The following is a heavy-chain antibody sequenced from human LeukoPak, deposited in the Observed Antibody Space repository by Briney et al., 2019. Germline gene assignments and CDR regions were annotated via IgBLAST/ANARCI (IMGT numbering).Heavy chain of an antibody. CDR3: ARVPYDSSGYYFLHWYFDL. D-gene: IGHD3-22*01. CDR1: GGSTSSSSYY. CDR2: IYYSGST. J-gene: IGHJ2*01. Sequence: SETLSLTCTVSGGSTSSSSYYWGWIRQPPGKGLEWIGSIYYSGSTYYNPSLKSRVTISVDTSKIQISLKLNSVTAADTAVYYCARVPYDSSGYYFLHWYFDLWGRGTLVTVSS. V-gene: IGHV4-39*07.